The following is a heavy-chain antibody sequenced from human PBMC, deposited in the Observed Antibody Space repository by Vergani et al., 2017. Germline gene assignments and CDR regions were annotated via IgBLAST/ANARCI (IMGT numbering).Heavy chain of an antibody. Sequence: QVQLVESGGGVVQPGRSLRLSCAASGFTFSSYGMHWVRQAPGNGLEWVAVIWYDGSNKYYADSVKGRFTISRDNSKNTLYLQMNSLRAEDTAVYYCARRVFGQIDYWGQGTLVSVSS. V-gene: IGHV3-33*01. CDR2: IWYDGSNK. CDR3: ARRVFGQIDY. CDR1: GFTFSSYG. J-gene: IGHJ4*02. D-gene: IGHD6-6*01.